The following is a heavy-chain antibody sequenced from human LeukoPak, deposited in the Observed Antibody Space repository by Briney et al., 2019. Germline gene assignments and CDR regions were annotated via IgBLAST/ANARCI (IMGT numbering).Heavy chain of an antibody. J-gene: IGHJ4*02. CDR3: ARGLEPWFGESNYFDY. V-gene: IGHV4-4*07. CDR2: IYTSGST. Sequence: SETLSLTCTVSGGSISSYYWSWIRQPAGKGLEWIGRIYTSGSTNYNPSLKSRVTLSVDTSKNQFSLKLSSVTAADTAVYYCARGLEPWFGESNYFDYWGQGTLVTVSS. D-gene: IGHD3-10*01. CDR1: GGSISSYY.